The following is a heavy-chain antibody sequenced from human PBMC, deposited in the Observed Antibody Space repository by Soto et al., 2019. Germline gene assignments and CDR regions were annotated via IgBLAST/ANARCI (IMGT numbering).Heavy chain of an antibody. V-gene: IGHV1-69*01. CDR2: IIPLFGTT. CDR1: EGTFSNYA. CDR3: ARDHSTYGDYAVKGLRD. Sequence: QVQLVQSGAEVKKPGSSVKVSCKASEGTFSNYAISWVRQAPGQGLEWMGGIIPLFGTTNYAQKFQGRVTFTADESTSTAYMELNSLTSEDTAVYYCARDHSTYGDYAVKGLRDWGQGVLVTVSS. D-gene: IGHD4-17*01. J-gene: IGHJ4*02.